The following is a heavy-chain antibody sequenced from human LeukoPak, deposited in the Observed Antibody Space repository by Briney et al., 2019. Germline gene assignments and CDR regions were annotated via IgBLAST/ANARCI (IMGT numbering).Heavy chain of an antibody. Sequence: PSETLSLTCTVSGASISSYYWTWIRQPPGKGLEWIGYIYYSGVTKYNPSSKSRVTISVDTSKNQFSLKLSSVTAADTAVYYCARGRKQWLKKNWFDPWGQGTLVTVSS. D-gene: IGHD6-19*01. J-gene: IGHJ5*02. CDR3: ARGRKQWLKKNWFDP. CDR2: IYYSGVT. V-gene: IGHV4-59*12. CDR1: GASISSYY.